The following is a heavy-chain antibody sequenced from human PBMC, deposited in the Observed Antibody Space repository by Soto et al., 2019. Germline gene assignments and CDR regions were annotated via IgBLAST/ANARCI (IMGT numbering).Heavy chain of an antibody. J-gene: IGHJ3*01. CDR2: ISAYNGNT. D-gene: IGHD6-13*01. Sequence: GASVKVSCKASGYTFTSYGISWVRQAPGQGLEWMGWISAYNGNTNYAQKLQGRVTMTTDTSTSTAYMELRSLRSDDTAVYYCARINCSIIAAPGGAFDFWGQGTMVTV. CDR3: ARINCSIIAAPGGAFDF. CDR1: GYTFTSYG. V-gene: IGHV1-18*01.